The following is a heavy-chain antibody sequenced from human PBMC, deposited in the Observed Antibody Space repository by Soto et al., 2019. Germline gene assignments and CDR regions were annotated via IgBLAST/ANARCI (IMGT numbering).Heavy chain of an antibody. CDR2: ITSRSSTI. J-gene: IGHJ4*02. CDR1: GFTFSTYS. V-gene: IGHV3-48*01. CDR3: TRDPHALDF. Sequence: EVQLVESGGGSVQPGGSLRLSCVASGFTFSTYSMNWVRQAPGKGLEWVSYITSRSSTIHYADSVKGRFTISRDNAKNSLYLQMNSLRAEDTAVYYCTRDPHALDFCGQGILVTVSS.